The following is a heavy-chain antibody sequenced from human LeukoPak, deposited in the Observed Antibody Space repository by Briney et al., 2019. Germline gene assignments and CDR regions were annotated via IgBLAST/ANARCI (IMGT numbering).Heavy chain of an antibody. V-gene: IGHV3-21*06. CDR2: ISSSSGYI. Sequence: PGWSLRLSCAASGFTFSSYSMNWVRQAPGKGLEWVSSISSSSGYIYYADSVKGRFTISRDNAKNSLYLQMNSLRAEDTAVYYCARVPSDYWGQGTLVTVSS. J-gene: IGHJ4*02. CDR3: ARVPSDY. CDR1: GFTFSSYS.